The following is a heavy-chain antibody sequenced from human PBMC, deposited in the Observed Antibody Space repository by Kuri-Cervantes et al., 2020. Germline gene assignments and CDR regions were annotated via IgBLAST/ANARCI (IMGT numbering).Heavy chain of an antibody. J-gene: IGHJ3*02. CDR2: IYYRGSN. CDR1: GYSISSSNW. D-gene: IGHD4-17*01. Sequence: ESLKISCAVSGYSISSSNWWGWIRQPPGKGLEWIGSIYYRGSNYYNPSLKSRVTITVDTSKNQFSLKLRSVTAADTAVYYWARLRAYGDYDYDSFDIWGQGTMVTVAS. CDR3: ARLRAYGDYDYDSFDI. V-gene: IGHV4-38-2*01.